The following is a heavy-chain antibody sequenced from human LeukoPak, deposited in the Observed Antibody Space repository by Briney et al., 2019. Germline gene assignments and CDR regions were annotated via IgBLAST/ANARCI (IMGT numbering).Heavy chain of an antibody. J-gene: IGHJ4*02. D-gene: IGHD2-21*01. CDR3: ARPTPPSGGHWSFDC. CDR2: ISSDRSYI. V-gene: IGHV3-21*06. CDR1: GSIFSYYS. Sequence: GEPLRLSCASGGSIFSYYSLNGVRQAGGKGLEWGSSISSDRSYIDYADPVKGRSTISRVTAKTSLPLQMTSLRAADTAMYSCARPTPPSGGHWSFDCWGQGTLVTVSS.